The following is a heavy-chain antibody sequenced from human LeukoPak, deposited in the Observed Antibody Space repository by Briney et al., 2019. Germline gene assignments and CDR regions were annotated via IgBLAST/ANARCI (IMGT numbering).Heavy chain of an antibody. CDR1: GFTFSNYW. Sequence: PGGSLRLSCEASGFTFSNYWMSWVRQAPGKGLEWVANIKQDGNEKNYVDSVKGRFTISRDNAKNSLYLQMSSLRAEDTAVYYCARVVWGWDTAMPTPFDYWGQGTLVTVSS. V-gene: IGHV3-7*01. J-gene: IGHJ4*02. CDR2: IKQDGNEK. D-gene: IGHD5-18*01. CDR3: ARVVWGWDTAMPTPFDY.